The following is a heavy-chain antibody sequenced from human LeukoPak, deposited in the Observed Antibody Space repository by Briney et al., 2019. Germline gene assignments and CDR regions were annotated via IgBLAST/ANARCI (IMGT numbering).Heavy chain of an antibody. CDR3: ARGPSVATGADFDY. V-gene: IGHV3-74*01. Sequence: GGSLRLSCAASGFTFSNYWMYWVRQAPGKGLVWVSQIKSDGNITNYADSVKGRFTISRDNSKNTLYLQMNSLRVEDTALYYCARGPSVATGADFDYWGQGTLVTVSS. D-gene: IGHD6-13*01. J-gene: IGHJ4*02. CDR1: GFTFSNYW. CDR2: IKSDGNIT.